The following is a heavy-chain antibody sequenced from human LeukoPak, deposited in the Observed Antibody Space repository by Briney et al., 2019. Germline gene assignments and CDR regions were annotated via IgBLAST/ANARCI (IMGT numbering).Heavy chain of an antibody. CDR3: ARNGYGSGSSW. CDR2: IYTSGST. Sequence: PSETLSLTCTVSGGSISSGSYYWSWIRQPAGKGLEWIGRIYTSGSTNYNPSLNSRVTISVDTSKNQVSLKLTSVTAADTAVYYCARNGYGSGSSWWGQGTLVTVSS. CDR1: GGSISSGSYY. D-gene: IGHD3-10*01. V-gene: IGHV4-61*02. J-gene: IGHJ4*02.